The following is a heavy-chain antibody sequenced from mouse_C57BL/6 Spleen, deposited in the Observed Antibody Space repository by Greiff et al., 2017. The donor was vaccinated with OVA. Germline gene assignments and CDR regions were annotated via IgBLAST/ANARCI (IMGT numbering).Heavy chain of an antibody. CDR2: IDPSDSYT. CDR1: GYTFTSYW. Sequence: QVQLKQPGAELVRPGTSVKLSCKASGYTFTSYWMHWVKQRPGQGLEWIGVIDPSDSYTNYNQKFKGKATLTVDTSSSTAYMQLSSLTSEDSAVYYCARYYGSSLYAMDYWGQGTSVTVSS. J-gene: IGHJ4*01. D-gene: IGHD1-1*01. CDR3: ARYYGSSLYAMDY. V-gene: IGHV1-59*01.